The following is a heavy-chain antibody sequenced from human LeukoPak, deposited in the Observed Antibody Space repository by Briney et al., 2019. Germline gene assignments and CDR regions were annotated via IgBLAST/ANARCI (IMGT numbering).Heavy chain of an antibody. Sequence: GGSLRLSCAASGFTLSSYWMSWVRQAPGKGLEWVANIKQDGSEKYYVDSVKGRFTISRDNSQNTVYLQMNSLRAEDTAVYYCASGDGYNTLSFDYWGQGTLVTVSS. V-gene: IGHV3-7*03. D-gene: IGHD5-24*01. J-gene: IGHJ4*02. CDR3: ASGDGYNTLSFDY. CDR2: IKQDGSEK. CDR1: GFTLSSYW.